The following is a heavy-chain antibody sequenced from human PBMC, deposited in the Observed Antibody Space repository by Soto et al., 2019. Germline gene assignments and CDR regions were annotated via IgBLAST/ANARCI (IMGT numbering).Heavy chain of an antibody. D-gene: IGHD2-21*02. V-gene: IGHV3-7*03. Sequence: EVQLVESGGGLVQPGGSLRLSCAASGFTFSSYWMSWVRQAPGKGLEWVANIKQDGSEKYYVDSVKGRFTISRDNAKNSLYLQINCLSAEDTAVYYCAIDADCGGDCSVYYFDYWGQGTLVTVSS. CDR2: IKQDGSEK. CDR1: GFTFSSYW. CDR3: AIDADCGGDCSVYYFDY. J-gene: IGHJ4*02.